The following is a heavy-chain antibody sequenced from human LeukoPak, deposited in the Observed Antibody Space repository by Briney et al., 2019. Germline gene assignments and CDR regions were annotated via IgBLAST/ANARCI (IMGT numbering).Heavy chain of an antibody. Sequence: SETLSLTCTVSGGSISSYYWSWVRQPPGKGLEWIGYIYYSGSTNYNPSLKSRVTISVDTSKNQFSLKLSSVTAADTAVYYCARVKRSYYDSSGLSFDYWGQGTLVTVSS. J-gene: IGHJ4*02. CDR2: IYYSGST. V-gene: IGHV4-59*08. D-gene: IGHD3-22*01. CDR1: GGSISSYY. CDR3: ARVKRSYYDSSGLSFDY.